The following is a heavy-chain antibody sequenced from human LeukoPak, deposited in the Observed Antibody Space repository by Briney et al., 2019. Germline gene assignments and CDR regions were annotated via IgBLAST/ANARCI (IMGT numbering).Heavy chain of an antibody. CDR2: ISWNSGSI. Sequence: GRSLRLSCAASGFTFDDYAMHWVRQAPGKGLEWVSGISWNSGSIGYADSVKGRFTISRDNAKNSLYLQMNSLRAEDTALYYCAKDLITPAYYYDSSGYYYGAFDIWGQGTMVTVSS. V-gene: IGHV3-9*01. CDR3: AKDLITPAYYYDSSGYYYGAFDI. J-gene: IGHJ3*02. D-gene: IGHD3-22*01. CDR1: GFTFDDYA.